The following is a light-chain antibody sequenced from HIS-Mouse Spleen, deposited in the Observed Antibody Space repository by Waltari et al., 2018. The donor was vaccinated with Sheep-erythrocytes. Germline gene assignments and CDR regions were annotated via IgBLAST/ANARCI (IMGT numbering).Light chain of an antibody. J-gene: IGLJ3*02. V-gene: IGLV2-11*01. CDR1: SSGVGGYNH. CDR3: CSYAGSYSWV. CDR2: DVS. Sequence: QSALTQPRSVSGSPGQSVTISCTGTSSGVGGYNHLSWYQQHPGKAPKLMIYDVSKRPSGVPDRFSGSKSGNTASLTISGLQAEDEADYYCCSYAGSYSWVFGGGTKLTVL.